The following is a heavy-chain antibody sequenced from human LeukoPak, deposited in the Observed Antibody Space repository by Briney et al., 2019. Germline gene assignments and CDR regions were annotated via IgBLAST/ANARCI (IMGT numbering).Heavy chain of an antibody. J-gene: IGHJ5*02. V-gene: IGHV3-30*04. D-gene: IGHD1-1*01. CDR1: GFTFSSYA. CDR3: AKDSQNWNDEWWFDP. Sequence: GGSLRLSCAASGFTFSSYAMHWVRQAPGKGLEWVAVISYDGSNKYYADSVKGRFTISRDNSKNTLYLQMNSLRAEDTAVYYCAKDSQNWNDEWWFDPWGQGTLVAVSS. CDR2: ISYDGSNK.